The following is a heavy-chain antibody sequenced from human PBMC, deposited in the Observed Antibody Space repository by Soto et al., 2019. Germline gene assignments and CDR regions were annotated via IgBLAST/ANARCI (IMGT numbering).Heavy chain of an antibody. CDR2: IIPIFGAA. CDR1: GGTFSSYA. D-gene: IGHD6-13*01. V-gene: IGHV1-69*13. Sequence: SVKVSCKASGGTFSSYAISWVRQAPGQGLEWMGGIIPIFGAANYAQKFQGRVTITADESTSTAYMELSSLRSEDTAVYYCARVRIAAAGYYYYGMDVWGQGTTVTVSS. CDR3: ARVRIAAAGYYYYGMDV. J-gene: IGHJ6*02.